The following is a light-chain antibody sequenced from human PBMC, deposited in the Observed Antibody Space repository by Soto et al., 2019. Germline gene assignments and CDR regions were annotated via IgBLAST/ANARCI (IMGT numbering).Light chain of an antibody. Sequence: DIHMTHSASSLSSSVGDRVTITCRASQSISSYLNWYQQKPGKAPKLLIYAASSLQSGVPSRFSGSGSGTDFTLTISSLQPEDFATYYCQQSYSTLWTFGQGTKVDIK. V-gene: IGKV1-39*01. J-gene: IGKJ1*01. CDR2: AAS. CDR1: QSISSY. CDR3: QQSYSTLWT.